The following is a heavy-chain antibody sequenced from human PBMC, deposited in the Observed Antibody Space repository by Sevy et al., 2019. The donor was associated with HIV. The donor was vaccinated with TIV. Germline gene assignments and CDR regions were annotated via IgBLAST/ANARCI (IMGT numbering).Heavy chain of an antibody. J-gene: IGHJ4*02. V-gene: IGHV3-23*01. Sequence: GGSLILSCAASGFTFSSYAMSWVRHAPGKGLEWVSAISGSGGSTYYADSVKGRFTISRDNSKNTLYLQMNSLRAEDTAVYYCAKAWKYYYDSSGYSCPFDYWGQGTLVTVSS. CDR1: GFTFSSYA. CDR2: ISGSGGST. D-gene: IGHD3-22*01. CDR3: AKAWKYYYDSSGYSCPFDY.